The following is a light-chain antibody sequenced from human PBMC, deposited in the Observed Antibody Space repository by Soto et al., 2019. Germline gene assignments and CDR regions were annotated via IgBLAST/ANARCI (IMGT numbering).Light chain of an antibody. J-gene: IGLJ3*02. CDR1: SSNLGAGYD. Sequence: QPVLTQPPSVSGAPGQRVTLSCTGNSSNLGAGYDVHWYQQLPGAAPKLVIFGNRNRPSGVPERFSGSKSGTSASLAITGPQAEDEADYSCQAYDYSLTASVFGGGTKLTVL. CDR2: GNR. V-gene: IGLV1-40*01. CDR3: QAYDYSLTASV.